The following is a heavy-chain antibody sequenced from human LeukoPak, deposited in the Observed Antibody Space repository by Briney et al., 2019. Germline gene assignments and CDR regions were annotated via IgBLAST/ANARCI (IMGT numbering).Heavy chain of an antibody. Sequence: SETLSLTCTISGDSISSYYWSWIRQPPGRGLEWIGYIYSSGTTNYNPSLKSRVTISVDTSKNQFSLKLSSVTAADTAVYYCARQYCSSTRCYQYFGYWGQGTLVTVSS. J-gene: IGHJ4*02. CDR3: ARQYCSSTRCYQYFGY. CDR2: IYSSGTT. CDR1: GDSISSYY. V-gene: IGHV4-4*09. D-gene: IGHD2-2*01.